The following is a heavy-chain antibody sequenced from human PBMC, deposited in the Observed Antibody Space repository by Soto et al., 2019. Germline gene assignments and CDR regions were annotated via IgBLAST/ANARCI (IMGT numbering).Heavy chain of an antibody. J-gene: IGHJ6*03. CDR2: ISGSGDNT. D-gene: IGHD3-3*01. CDR1: GFTFSNYS. Sequence: GGSLRLSCAASGFTFSNYSMSWVRQAPGKGLEWVSTISGSGDNTYFADSVKGRFTFSRDNSTNTLYLQMNSLRAEDTAVYYCAKDQYDFWSGQIKVERSGENFYYMDVWGKGTTVTVSS. CDR3: AKDQYDFWSGQIKVERSGENFYYMDV. V-gene: IGHV3-23*01.